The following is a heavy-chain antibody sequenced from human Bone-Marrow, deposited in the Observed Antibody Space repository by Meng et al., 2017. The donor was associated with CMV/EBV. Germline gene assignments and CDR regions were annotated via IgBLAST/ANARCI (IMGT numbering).Heavy chain of an antibody. Sequence: ASVKVSCKASGYTFTSYGISWVRQAPGQGLEWMGWISAYNGNTNYAQKLQGRVTMTTDTSTSTAYMELGRLRSDDTAVYYCARSYDFWSGYYQINYYYGMDVWGQGTTVTVSS. J-gene: IGHJ6*02. D-gene: IGHD3-3*01. CDR3: ARSYDFWSGYYQINYYYGMDV. V-gene: IGHV1-18*01. CDR1: GYTFTSYG. CDR2: ISAYNGNT.